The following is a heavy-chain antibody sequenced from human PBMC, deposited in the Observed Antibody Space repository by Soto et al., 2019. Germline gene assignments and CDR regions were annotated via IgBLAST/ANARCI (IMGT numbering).Heavy chain of an antibody. V-gene: IGHV2-5*01. Sequence: SGPTLVNPTQTLTLTCTFSGFSLSTSGVGVGWIRQPPGKALEWLALIYWNDDKRYSPSLKSRLTITKDTSKNQVVLTMTNMDPVDTATYYCAHSFYLPLTTIFGVGHQGGDFDYWGQGTLVTVSS. CDR2: IYWNDDK. D-gene: IGHD3-3*01. J-gene: IGHJ4*02. CDR3: AHSFYLPLTTIFGVGHQGGDFDY. CDR1: GFSLSTSGVG.